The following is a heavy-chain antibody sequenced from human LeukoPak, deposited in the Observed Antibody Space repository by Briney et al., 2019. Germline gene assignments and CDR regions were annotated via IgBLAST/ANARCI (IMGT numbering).Heavy chain of an antibody. J-gene: IGHJ4*02. V-gene: IGHV3-23*01. D-gene: IGHD6-19*01. CDR3: AKGYSTGWYDFDY. CDR2: ISRGGDNT. CDR1: GFTFSSYA. Sequence: GGSLRLSCAASGFTFSSYAMSWVRQAPGKGLEWVSFISRGGDNTYYADSVKGRFTISRDNSKNKLYLQMNSLRAEDTALYYCAKGYSTGWYDFDYWGQGTLVTVSS.